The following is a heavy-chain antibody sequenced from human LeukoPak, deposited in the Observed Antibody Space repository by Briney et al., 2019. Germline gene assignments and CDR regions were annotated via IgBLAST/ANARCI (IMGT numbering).Heavy chain of an antibody. Sequence: GRSLRLSCAASGFTFSSYGMHWVRQAPGKGLEWVAVIWYDGSNKYYADSVKGRFTISRDNSKNTLYLQMNSLRAEDTGVYYCARQMNPDAFDIWGQGTMVTVSP. CDR1: GFTFSSYG. V-gene: IGHV3-33*01. CDR3: ARQMNPDAFDI. J-gene: IGHJ3*02. CDR2: IWYDGSNK.